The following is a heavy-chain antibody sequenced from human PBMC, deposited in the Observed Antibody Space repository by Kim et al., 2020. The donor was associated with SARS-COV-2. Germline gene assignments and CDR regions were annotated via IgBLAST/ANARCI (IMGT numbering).Heavy chain of an antibody. CDR3: ASGRCGGGDCP. V-gene: IGHV4-61*02. CDR1: GGSISSGSYY. D-gene: IGHD2-21*02. J-gene: IGHJ5*02. CDR2: IYTSGST. Sequence: SQTLSLTCTVSGGSISSGSYYWSWIRQPAGKGLEWIGRIYTSGSTNYNPSLKSRVTISVDTSKNEFSLKLSSVTAADTAVYYCASGRCGGGDCPWGQGTLVTVSS.